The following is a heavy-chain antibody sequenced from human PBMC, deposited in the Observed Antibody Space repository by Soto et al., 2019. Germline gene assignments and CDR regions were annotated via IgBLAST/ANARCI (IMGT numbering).Heavy chain of an antibody. V-gene: IGHV3-30*18. CDR1: GFTFLTYG. Sequence: QVQLVESGGGVIQPGRSLRLSCAASGFTFLTYGIHWVRQAPGKGLEWVALISYDGSNKYYADSVKGRFTISRDNSKKTLYLQMNSLRDEDTAVYYCAKGYQVLLCGMDVWGQGTTVTVSS. J-gene: IGHJ6*02. CDR2: ISYDGSNK. CDR3: AKGYQVLLCGMDV. D-gene: IGHD2-2*01.